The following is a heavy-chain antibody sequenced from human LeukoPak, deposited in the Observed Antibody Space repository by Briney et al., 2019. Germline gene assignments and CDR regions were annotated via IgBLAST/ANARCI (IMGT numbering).Heavy chain of an antibody. CDR3: ARIVGADSYGYYFAY. CDR2: LYSGGMT. V-gene: IGHV3-53*01. J-gene: IGHJ4*02. Sequence: PGGSLRLSCTVSGFTVKIYYMSSVRRAPGKGLECVSILYSGGMTYYADSVKGRFTISTDTSKNTVNLQMNSLRAEDTAIYYCARIVGADSYGYYFAYWGEGSMLTVSS. CDR1: GFTVKIYY. D-gene: IGHD5-18*01.